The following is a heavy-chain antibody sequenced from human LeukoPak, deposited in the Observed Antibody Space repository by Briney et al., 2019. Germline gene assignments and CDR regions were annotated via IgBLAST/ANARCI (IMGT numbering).Heavy chain of an antibody. J-gene: IGHJ4*02. D-gene: IGHD6-13*01. Sequence: GRSLRLSCAASGFTFSSYGMHWVRQAPGKGLEWVAVIWYDGSNKYYADSVKGRFTISRDNSKNTLYLQMNSLRAEDTPVYYCARAYSSSSHFDYWGQGTLVTVSS. CDR2: IWYDGSNK. V-gene: IGHV3-33*01. CDR1: GFTFSSYG. CDR3: ARAYSSSSHFDY.